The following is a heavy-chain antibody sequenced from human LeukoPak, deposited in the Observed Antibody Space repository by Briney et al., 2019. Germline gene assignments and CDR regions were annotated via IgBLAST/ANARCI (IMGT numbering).Heavy chain of an antibody. J-gene: IGHJ6*02. D-gene: IGHD3-10*01. Sequence: SETLSLTCTVSGGSISSGGYYWSWIRQHPGKGLEWIGYIYYSGSTYYNPSLKSRVTISVDTSKNQFSLKLSSVTAADTAVYYCARHLLWFGELPYYYYGMDVWGQGTTVTVSS. V-gene: IGHV4-31*03. CDR3: ARHLLWFGELPYYYYGMDV. CDR2: IYYSGST. CDR1: GGSISSGGYY.